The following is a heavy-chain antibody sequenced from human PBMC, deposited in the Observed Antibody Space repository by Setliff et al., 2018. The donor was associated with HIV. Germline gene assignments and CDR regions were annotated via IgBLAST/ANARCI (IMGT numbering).Heavy chain of an antibody. V-gene: IGHV4-34*01. CDR3: ARESPSSSWFYFDF. J-gene: IGHJ4*02. D-gene: IGHD6-13*01. Sequence: PSETLSLTCAVHGGSFSDYYWSWIRQPPGKGLEWIGEITHSGRSNYSPSLRSRVTTSMDTSKNQFSLKLSSVTAADTAVYYCARESPSSSWFYFDFWGQGTLVTVSS. CDR1: GGSFSDYY. CDR2: ITHSGRS.